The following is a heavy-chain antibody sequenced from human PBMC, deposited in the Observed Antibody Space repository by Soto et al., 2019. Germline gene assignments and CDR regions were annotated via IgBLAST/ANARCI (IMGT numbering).Heavy chain of an antibody. CDR1: GIAFSNYV. J-gene: IGHJ4*02. V-gene: IGHV5-51*02. CDR2: TYPGDSAT. CDR3: ADNPPHDTDPLWPY. Sequence: PXESLKLSWKASGIAFSNYVGGWVLQMPGKGFEWMGITYPGDSATKYSPSFQGHVTISSDKSTNTAYLQWSSLRASDTAIYFCADNPPHDTDPLWPYWGQGTLVTVSS. D-gene: IGHD3-16*01.